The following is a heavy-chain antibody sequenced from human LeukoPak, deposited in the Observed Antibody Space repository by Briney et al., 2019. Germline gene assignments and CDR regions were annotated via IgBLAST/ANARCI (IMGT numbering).Heavy chain of an antibody. Sequence: RGGSLRLCCAASGFTFSSYAMSWVRHAPGKGLEWVSAISGSGGSTYYADSVKGRFTISRDNSKNTLYLQMNSLRAEDTAVYYCAKSRNVLLWFGELLSIDCWGQGTLVTVSS. D-gene: IGHD3-10*01. V-gene: IGHV3-23*01. CDR3: AKSRNVLLWFGELLSIDC. CDR1: GFTFSSYA. J-gene: IGHJ4*02. CDR2: ISGSGGST.